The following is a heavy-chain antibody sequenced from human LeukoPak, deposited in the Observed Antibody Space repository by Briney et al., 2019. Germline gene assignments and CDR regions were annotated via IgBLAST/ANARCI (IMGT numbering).Heavy chain of an antibody. Sequence: SETLSLTCTVSGYSISSGYYWGWIRQPPGKGLEWIGSIYHSGSTYYNPCLKSRVTISVDTSKNQFSLKLSSVTAADTAVYYCARVGLIIAAAALFDYWGQGTLVTVSS. V-gene: IGHV4-38-2*02. CDR1: GYSISSGYY. CDR3: ARVGLIIAAAALFDY. J-gene: IGHJ4*02. D-gene: IGHD6-13*01. CDR2: IYHSGST.